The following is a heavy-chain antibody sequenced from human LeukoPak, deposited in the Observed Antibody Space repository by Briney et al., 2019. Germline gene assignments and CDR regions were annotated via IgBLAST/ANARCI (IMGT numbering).Heavy chain of an antibody. Sequence: PGGSLRLSCAASGFTFSTYAMSWVRQAPGKGLEWVSVIYSDGSTYYADSVKGRFTISRDNTKNTLYLQMNSLRAEDTAVYYCARDRSRKYYYYGMDVWGQGTTVTVSS. CDR1: GFTFSTYA. D-gene: IGHD6-13*01. CDR2: IYSDGST. J-gene: IGHJ6*02. V-gene: IGHV3-66*01. CDR3: ARDRSRKYYYYGMDV.